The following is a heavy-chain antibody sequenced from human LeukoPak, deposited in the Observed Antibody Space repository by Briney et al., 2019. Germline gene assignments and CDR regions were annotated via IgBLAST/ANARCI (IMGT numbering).Heavy chain of an antibody. CDR1: GGSISSYY. Sequence: PSETVSLTCTVSGGSISSYYWSWIRQPPGKGLEWIGYIYYSGSTNYNPSLKSRVTISVDTSKNQFSLKLSSVTAADAAVYYCAREGYDFWSGYYSRNWFDPWGQGTLVTVSS. V-gene: IGHV4-59*01. CDR3: AREGYDFWSGYYSRNWFDP. D-gene: IGHD3-3*01. CDR2: IYYSGST. J-gene: IGHJ5*02.